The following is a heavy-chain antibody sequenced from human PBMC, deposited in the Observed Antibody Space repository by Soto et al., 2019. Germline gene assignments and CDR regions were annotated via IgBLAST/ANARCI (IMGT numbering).Heavy chain of an antibody. V-gene: IGHV3-23*01. J-gene: IGHJ4*02. CDR2: ISGSGGST. D-gene: IGHD3-10*01. CDR3: AKFLRRSDGSGSYNYFDY. CDR1: GFTFSSYA. Sequence: EVQLLESGGGLVQPGGSLRLSCAASGFTFSSYAMSWVRQAPGKGLEWVSAISGSGGSTYYADSVKGRFTISRDNSKNTLYLQMNSLRAEDTAVYYCAKFLRRSDGSGSYNYFDYWGQGTLVTVSS.